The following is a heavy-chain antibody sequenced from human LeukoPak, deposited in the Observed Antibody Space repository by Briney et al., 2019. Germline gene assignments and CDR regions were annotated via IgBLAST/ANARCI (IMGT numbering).Heavy chain of an antibody. CDR2: IYSGGST. CDR3: ARDFPYYYDSSGYHYRYFDY. CDR1: GFTFSSNY. Sequence: GGSLRLSCAASGFTFSSNYMSWVRQAPGKGLEWVSVIYSGGSTYYADSVKGRFTISRHNSKNTLYLQMNSLRAEDTAVYYCARDFPYYYDSSGYHYRYFDYWGQGTLVTVSS. D-gene: IGHD3-22*01. V-gene: IGHV3-66*01. J-gene: IGHJ4*02.